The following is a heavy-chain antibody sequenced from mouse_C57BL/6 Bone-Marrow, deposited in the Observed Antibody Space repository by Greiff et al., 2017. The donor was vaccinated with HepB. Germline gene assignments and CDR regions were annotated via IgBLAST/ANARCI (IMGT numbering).Heavy chain of an antibody. V-gene: IGHV1-69*01. J-gene: IGHJ4*01. Sequence: VQLQQSGAELVMPGASVKLSCKASGYTFTSYWMHWVKQRPGQGLEWIGEIDPSDSYTNYNQKFKGKSTLTVDKSSSTAYMQLSSLTSEDSAVYYCARWDYGSSYDYAMDYWGQGTSVTVSS. D-gene: IGHD1-1*01. CDR3: ARWDYGSSYDYAMDY. CDR1: GYTFTSYW. CDR2: IDPSDSYT.